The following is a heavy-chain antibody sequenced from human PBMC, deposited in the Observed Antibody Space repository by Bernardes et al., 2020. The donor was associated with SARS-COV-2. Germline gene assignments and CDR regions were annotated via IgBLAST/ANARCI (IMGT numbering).Heavy chain of an antibody. CDR1: GFTFSSYW. CDR2: INGDGSSI. V-gene: IGHV3-74*01. CDR3: ARGSGNYYFDY. J-gene: IGHJ4*02. Sequence: GSLRLSCAASGFTFSSYWMHWVRLGPGKGPVWVSRINGDGSSINYADSVKGRFTISRDNARNTLYLEMNRLRAEDTAVYYCARGSGNYYFDYWGQGTLVTVSS. D-gene: IGHD1-26*01.